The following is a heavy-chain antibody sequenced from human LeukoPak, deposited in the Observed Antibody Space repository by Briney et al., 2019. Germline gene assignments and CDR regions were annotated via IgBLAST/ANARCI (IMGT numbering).Heavy chain of an antibody. CDR3: ASFSRRALIAVAGRDAFDI. V-gene: IGHV3-7*05. D-gene: IGHD6-19*01. J-gene: IGHJ3*02. CDR1: GFTFSSYW. CDR2: IKQDGSEK. Sequence: GGSLRLSCAASGFTFSSYWMSWVRQAPGKGLEWVANIKQDGSEKYYVDSVKGRFTTSRDNAKNSLYLQMNSLGAEDTAVYYCASFSRRALIAVAGRDAFDIWGQGTMVTVSS.